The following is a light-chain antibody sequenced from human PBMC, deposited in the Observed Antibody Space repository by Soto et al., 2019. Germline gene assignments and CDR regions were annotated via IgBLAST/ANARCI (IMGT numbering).Light chain of an antibody. Sequence: EIVLTQSPATLSLSPGERATLSCGGSKSVSSSYLAWYQHKPGLAPRLLIYDASSRATGIRDRFSGSGSGTDFTLTITTLEPEDLAVYYCQQYGSSPYTFGQGTKLLIK. V-gene: IGKV3D-20*01. CDR1: KSVSSSY. CDR3: QQYGSSPYT. CDR2: DAS. J-gene: IGKJ2*01.